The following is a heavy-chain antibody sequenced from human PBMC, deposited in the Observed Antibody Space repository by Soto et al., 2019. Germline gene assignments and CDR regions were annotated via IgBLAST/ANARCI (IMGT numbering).Heavy chain of an antibody. D-gene: IGHD4-17*01. CDR3: ATMGTPVTGLYYFDY. Sequence: SETLSLTCTVSGGSISSGNYYWSWIRQPPGKGLEWIGFISCSGTTHYSASLRSRVSISVDTSKNQFSLDLSSVTAADTAVYYCATMGTPVTGLYYFDYWGQETLVTVSS. V-gene: IGHV4-30-4*01. CDR1: GGSISSGNYY. J-gene: IGHJ4*02. CDR2: ISCSGTT.